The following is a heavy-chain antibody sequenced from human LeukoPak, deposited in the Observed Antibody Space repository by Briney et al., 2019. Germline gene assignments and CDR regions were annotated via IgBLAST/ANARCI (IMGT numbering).Heavy chain of an antibody. J-gene: IGHJ6*02. CDR1: GFTFSSYA. Sequence: GGSLRLSCAASGFTFSSYAMSWVRQAPGKGLEWVGRIKSKTDGGTTDYAAPVKGRFTISRDDSKNTLYLQMNSLKTEDTAVYYCTTEGVGYYYGMDVWGQGTTVTISS. CDR3: TTEGVGYYYGMDV. CDR2: IKSKTDGGTT. V-gene: IGHV3-15*01.